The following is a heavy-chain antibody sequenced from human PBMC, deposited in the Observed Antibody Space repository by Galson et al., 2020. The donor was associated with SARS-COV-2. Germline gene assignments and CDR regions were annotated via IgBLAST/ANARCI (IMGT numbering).Heavy chain of an antibody. CDR2: IYPGDLDI. CDR1: GYRFTNYW. Sequence: GESLKISCKGFGYRFTNYWIAWVRQRPGNGLEWMGIIYPGDLDIRYNPSFEGLITMSADRSIDTAYLQWNSLKASDTAMYYCASKVKNDILTGYFPTNWGRGTQVTVSS. D-gene: IGHD3-9*01. J-gene: IGHJ1*01. V-gene: IGHV5-51*01. CDR3: ASKVKNDILTGYFPTN.